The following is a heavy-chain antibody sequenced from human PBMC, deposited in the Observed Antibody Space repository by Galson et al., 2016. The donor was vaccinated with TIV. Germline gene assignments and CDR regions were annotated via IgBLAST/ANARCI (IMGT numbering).Heavy chain of an antibody. CDR1: GFIFNDHV. V-gene: IGHV3-30-3*01. Sequence: SLRLSCAASGFIFNDHVMHWVRQAPGEGLVWVALVSYEGSKQLYAGSVQGRFTISRDNSKNMVFLQMNSLRPEDTAVYYCAKGPYNYYYMDVWGKGTTVTFSS. J-gene: IGHJ6*03. CDR3: AKGPYNYYYMDV. CDR2: VSYEGSKQ.